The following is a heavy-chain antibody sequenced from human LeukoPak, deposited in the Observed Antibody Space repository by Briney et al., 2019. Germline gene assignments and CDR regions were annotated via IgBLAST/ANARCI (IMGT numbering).Heavy chain of an antibody. Sequence: SETLSLTCAVSGYSISSGHYWGWIRQAPGRGLEWIGGISHSGSTYYNPSLKSRVTISVDTSNNRFSLKLSSVTAADTAVYYCARTSYDSSGYSPFDYWGQGTLVTVSS. D-gene: IGHD3-22*01. CDR2: ISHSGST. J-gene: IGHJ4*02. CDR3: ARTSYDSSGYSPFDY. V-gene: IGHV4-38-2*01. CDR1: GYSISSGHY.